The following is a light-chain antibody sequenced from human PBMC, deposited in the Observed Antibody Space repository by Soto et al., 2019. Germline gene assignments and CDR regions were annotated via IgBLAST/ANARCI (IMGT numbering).Light chain of an antibody. J-gene: IGKJ2*01. V-gene: IGKV3-15*01. CDR3: HQYDNWPPGYT. CDR1: QSVSDN. Sequence: EIVLTQSPATLSVSPGERVTLSCRASQSVSDNLAWYQQKRGQAPRLLIHGASTRATGIPARFSGSGSGTDFTLTISSLQSEDFAVYYCHQYDNWPPGYTFGQGTKLEI. CDR2: GAS.